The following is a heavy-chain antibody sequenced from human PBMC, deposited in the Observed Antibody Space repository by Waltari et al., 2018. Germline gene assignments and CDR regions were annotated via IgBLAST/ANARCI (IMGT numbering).Heavy chain of an antibody. Sequence: QVQLVQSGSELKKPGASVTVACTASGYICPNYAMNRVRQALGQVLEWMGWINTKTGNPTYAQGFRGRFVFSVDTSVSTASLQISSLKAEDTAVYYCARGIQLWGRGSWYFDNWGQGTLVTVSS. CDR1: GYICPNYA. D-gene: IGHD3-16*01. J-gene: IGHJ4*02. CDR2: INTKTGNP. V-gene: IGHV7-4-1*02. CDR3: ARGIQLWGRGSWYFDN.